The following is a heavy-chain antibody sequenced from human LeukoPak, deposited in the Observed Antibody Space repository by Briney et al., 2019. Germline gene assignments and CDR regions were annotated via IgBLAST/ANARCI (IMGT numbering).Heavy chain of an antibody. J-gene: IGHJ4*02. CDR1: GYTFTSYY. V-gene: IGHV1-69*13. Sequence: ASVKVSCKASGYTFTSYYMHWVRQAPGQGLEWMGGIIPIFGTANYAQKFQGRVTITADESTSTAYMELSSLRSEDTAVYYCASGGETWIQLWSNFDYWGQGTLVTVSS. CDR3: ASGGETWIQLWSNFDY. D-gene: IGHD5-18*01. CDR2: IIPIFGTA.